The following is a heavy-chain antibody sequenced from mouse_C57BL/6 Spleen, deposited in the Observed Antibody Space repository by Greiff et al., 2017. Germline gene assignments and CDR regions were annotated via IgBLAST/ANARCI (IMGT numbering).Heavy chain of an antibody. V-gene: IGHV5-16*01. J-gene: IGHJ1*03. CDR2: INYDGSST. CDR3: ARDPSTVVAPRAWYFDV. D-gene: IGHD1-1*01. Sequence: DVMLVESEGGLVQPGSSMKLSCTASGFTFSDYYMAWVRQVPDKGLEWVANINYDGSSTYYLDSLKSRFIISRDNAKNILYLQMSSLKSEDTATYYCARDPSTVVAPRAWYFDVWGTGTTVTVSS. CDR1: GFTFSDYY.